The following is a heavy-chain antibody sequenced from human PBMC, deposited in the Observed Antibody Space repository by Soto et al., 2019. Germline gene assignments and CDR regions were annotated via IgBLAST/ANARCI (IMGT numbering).Heavy chain of an antibody. D-gene: IGHD2-8*01. J-gene: IGHJ6*02. Sequence: ASVKVSCKASGYTFTSYAMHWVRQAPGXRLEWMGWINAGNGNTKYSQKFQGRVTITRDTSASTAYMELSSLRSEDTAVYYCASPGSNIVRVGYAPDYYYYGRDVWGQGTTVTXSS. CDR1: GYTFTSYA. CDR3: ASPGSNIVRVGYAPDYYYYGRDV. V-gene: IGHV1-3*01. CDR2: INAGNGNT.